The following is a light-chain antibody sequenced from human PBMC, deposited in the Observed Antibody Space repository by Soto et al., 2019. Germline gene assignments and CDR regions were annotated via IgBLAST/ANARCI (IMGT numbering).Light chain of an antibody. CDR1: QSIATY. J-gene: IGKJ4*01. CDR3: HQSYSTLALT. CDR2: AAS. Sequence: DIQMSQSPSSLSASVGDRVTISCRASQSIATYLSWYQHRPGKAPKLLIYAASTLQTGVPSRFSGSGFGTDFTLTISNLQPEDFATYYWHQSYSTLALTFGGGPKLEI. V-gene: IGKV1-39*01.